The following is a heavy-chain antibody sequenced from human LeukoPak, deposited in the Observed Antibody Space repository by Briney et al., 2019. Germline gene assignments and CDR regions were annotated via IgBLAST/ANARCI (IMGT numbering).Heavy chain of an antibody. D-gene: IGHD6-13*01. V-gene: IGHV3-53*01. CDR1: GFTVSSNY. CDR3: ARESIAAAGTSYYYYGMDV. Sequence: GGSLRLSCAASGFTVSSNYMSWVRQAPGKGLEWVSVIYSGGSTYYADSVKGRFTISRDNSKNTLYLQMNSLRAEDTAVYYCARESIAAAGTSYYYYGMDVWGQGTTVTVSS. J-gene: IGHJ6*02. CDR2: IYSGGST.